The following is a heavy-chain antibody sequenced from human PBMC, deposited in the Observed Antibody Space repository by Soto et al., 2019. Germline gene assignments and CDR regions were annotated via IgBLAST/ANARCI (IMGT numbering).Heavy chain of an antibody. D-gene: IGHD6-13*01. Sequence: EVQLLESGGDLVQPGGSLRLSCAASGFTFSSYAMTWVRQAPGKGLEWVSSTIGSGGSTYYADSVKGRFTISRDNSKNTLYLQMNSLRAEDTAVYYCAKRSGSDWYGPFDKWGQGTLVTPSS. CDR2: TIGSGGST. CDR3: AKRSGSDWYGPFDK. J-gene: IGHJ4*02. V-gene: IGHV3-23*01. CDR1: GFTFSSYA.